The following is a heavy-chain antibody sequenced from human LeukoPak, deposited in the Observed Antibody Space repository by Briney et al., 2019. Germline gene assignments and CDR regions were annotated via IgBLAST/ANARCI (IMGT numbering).Heavy chain of an antibody. CDR3: ATRPYSGSYYSWFDP. J-gene: IGHJ5*02. D-gene: IGHD1-26*01. V-gene: IGHV1-24*01. CDR1: GYTITELS. CDR2: FDPEDGET. Sequence: GASVKGSCKVAGYTITELSMHWGRQAPGKGLEWMGGFDPEDGETIYAQKFQGRVTMTEDTSTDTAYMELSSLRSEDTAVYYCATRPYSGSYYSWFDPWGQGTLVTVSS.